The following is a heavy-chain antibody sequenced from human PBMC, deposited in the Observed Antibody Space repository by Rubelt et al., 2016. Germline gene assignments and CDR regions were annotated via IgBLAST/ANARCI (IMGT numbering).Heavy chain of an antibody. CDR2: INPSGGST. J-gene: IGHJ4*02. D-gene: IGHD3-9*01. Sequence: RAAGEGLEWIGIINPSGGSTSYAQKFEGRVTVTRDTSSSTVYMEVSSLRDEDTAVYYCARSGDGRTDWYFVYWGQGTLVTVSS. CDR3: ARSGDGRTDWYFVY. V-gene: IGHV1-46*01.